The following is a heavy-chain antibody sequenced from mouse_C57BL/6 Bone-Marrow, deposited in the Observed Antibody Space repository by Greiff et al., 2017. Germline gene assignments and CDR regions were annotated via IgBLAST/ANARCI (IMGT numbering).Heavy chain of an antibody. CDR3: ARGYDYDYAMDN. Sequence: EVQLQESGPELVKPGASVKISCKASGYSFTDYNMNWVQQSNGKSLEWIGVIKPNYGTTSYNQKFKGKATLTVDHSSSTAYMQLNSLTSEDSAVYYCARGYDYDYAMDNWGQGTSVTVSS. CDR1: GYSFTDYN. CDR2: IKPNYGTT. J-gene: IGHJ4*01. V-gene: IGHV1-39*01. D-gene: IGHD2-4*01.